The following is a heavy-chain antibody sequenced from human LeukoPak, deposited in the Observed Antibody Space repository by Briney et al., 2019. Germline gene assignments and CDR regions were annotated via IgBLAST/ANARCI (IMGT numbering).Heavy chain of an antibody. CDR1: GFIFSDYY. D-gene: IGHD5-12*01. J-gene: IGHJ6*03. V-gene: IGHV3-11*04. Sequence: PGGSLRLSCAASGFIFSDYYMGWIRQAPGRGLEWVSYIIDSGTKIYYTDSVKGRFTMSRDNAKKSLYLQMNSLRAEDTAVYYCAREDIVATITESDYYYYMDVWGKGTTVTVSS. CDR3: AREDIVATITESDYYYYMDV. CDR2: IIDSGTKI.